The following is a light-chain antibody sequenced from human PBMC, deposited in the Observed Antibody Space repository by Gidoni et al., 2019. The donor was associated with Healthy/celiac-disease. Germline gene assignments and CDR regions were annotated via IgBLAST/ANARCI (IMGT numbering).Light chain of an antibody. CDR2: ASS. J-gene: IGKJ3*01. CDR1: QSISSY. V-gene: IGKV1-39*01. Sequence: DIQMTQSPSSLSASVGDRVTITCRASQSISSYLNWYQQKPGKAPKLLIYASSSFQSGVPSRFRGSGSGTDFTLTISSLQPEDFATYYCQQSYSTPRGFTFGPGTKVDIK. CDR3: QQSYSTPRGFT.